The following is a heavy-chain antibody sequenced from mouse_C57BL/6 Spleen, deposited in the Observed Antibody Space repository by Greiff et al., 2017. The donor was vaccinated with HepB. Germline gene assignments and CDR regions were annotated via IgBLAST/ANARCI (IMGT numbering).Heavy chain of an antibody. V-gene: IGHV1-52*01. Sequence: VQLQQPGAELVRPGSSVKLSCKASGYTFTSYWMHWVKQRPIQGLEWIGNIDPSDSETHYNQKFKDKATLTVDKSSSTAYMQLSSLTSEDSAVYYCARDYYDYDEGSYAMDYWGQGTSVTVSS. D-gene: IGHD2-4*01. CDR3: ARDYYDYDEGSYAMDY. CDR1: GYTFTSYW. CDR2: IDPSDSET. J-gene: IGHJ4*01.